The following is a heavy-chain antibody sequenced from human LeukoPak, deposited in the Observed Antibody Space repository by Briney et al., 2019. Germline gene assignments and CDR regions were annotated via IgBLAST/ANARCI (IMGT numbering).Heavy chain of an antibody. CDR2: INHSGST. CDR1: GGSFSGYY. Sequence: PSETLSLTCAVYGGSFSGYYWSWIRQPPGKGLEWIGEINHSGSTNYNPSLKSRVTISVDTSKNQFSLKLSSVTAADTAVYYCARLRRQFWSGYPYYYMDVWGKGTTVTVSS. V-gene: IGHV4-34*01. D-gene: IGHD3-3*02. CDR3: ARLRRQFWSGYPYYYMDV. J-gene: IGHJ6*03.